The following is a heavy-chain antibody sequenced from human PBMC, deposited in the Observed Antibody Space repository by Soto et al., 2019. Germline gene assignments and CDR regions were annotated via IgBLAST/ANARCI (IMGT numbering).Heavy chain of an antibody. CDR1: GGSISSSSYY. Sequence: QLQLQESGPGLVKPSETLSLTCTVSGGSISSSSYYWGWIRQPPGKGLEWIGSIYYSGSTYYNPSLKSRVTISVDTSKNQFSLKLSSVTAADTAVYYCASLAAAGPTGEGNWFDPWGQGTLVTVSS. CDR3: ASLAAAGPTGEGNWFDP. V-gene: IGHV4-39*01. D-gene: IGHD6-13*01. J-gene: IGHJ5*02. CDR2: IYYSGST.